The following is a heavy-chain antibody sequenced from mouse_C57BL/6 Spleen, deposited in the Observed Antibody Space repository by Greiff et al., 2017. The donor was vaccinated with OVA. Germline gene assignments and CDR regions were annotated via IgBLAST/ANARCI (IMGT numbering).Heavy chain of an antibody. V-gene: IGHV10-1*01. D-gene: IGHD2-5*01. CDR1: GFSFNTYA. CDR2: IRSKSNNYAT. CDR3: VRDSNFLLDY. J-gene: IGHJ2*01. Sequence: EVQLVESGGGLVQPKGSLKLSCAASGFSFNTYAMNWVRQAPGKGLEWVARIRSKSNNYATYYADSVQDRFTSSRDDTESMLYLQMNNLKTEDAAMYYCVRDSNFLLDYWGQGTTLTVSS.